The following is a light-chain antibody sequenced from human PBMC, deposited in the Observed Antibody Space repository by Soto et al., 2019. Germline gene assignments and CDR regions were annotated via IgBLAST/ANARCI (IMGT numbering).Light chain of an antibody. CDR2: FAS. CDR3: LQHNSYPQT. CDR1: QGIGDR. Sequence: DIQMTQSPSSVSASVGDRVTLTCRASQGIGDRLAWYQQKPGKVPQLLIYFASTLGSGVPSRFSGSGSGTEFTLTISSLQPEDFATYYCLQHNSYPQTFGQGTKVDIK. J-gene: IGKJ1*01. V-gene: IGKV1-17*03.